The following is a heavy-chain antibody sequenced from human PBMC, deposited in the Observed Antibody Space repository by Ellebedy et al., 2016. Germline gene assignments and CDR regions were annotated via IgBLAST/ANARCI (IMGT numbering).Heavy chain of an antibody. CDR1: GFTFDDYA. D-gene: IGHD4-17*01. Sequence: SLKISCAASGFTFDDYAMHWVRQAPGKGLEWVSGISWNSGSIGYADSVKGRFTISRDNAKNSLYLQMNSLRAEDTAVYYCARDYGDPGIFDYWGQGTLVTVSS. V-gene: IGHV3-9*01. CDR3: ARDYGDPGIFDY. J-gene: IGHJ4*02. CDR2: ISWNSGSI.